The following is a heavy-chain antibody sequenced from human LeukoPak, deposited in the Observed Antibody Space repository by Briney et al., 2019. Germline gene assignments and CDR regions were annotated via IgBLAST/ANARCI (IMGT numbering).Heavy chain of an antibody. J-gene: IGHJ6*03. CDR1: GGTFSSYA. Sequence: SVKVSCKVSGGTFSSYAITWVRQAPGQGLEWMGGIIPIIDTASFAHTFQGRVTLTADESTSTAYMELSSLRSEDTAVYYCARTRTRGDYYYYYMDVWGKGTRVTVSS. CDR2: IIPIIDTA. D-gene: IGHD1-1*01. V-gene: IGHV1-69*13. CDR3: ARTRTRGDYYYYYMDV.